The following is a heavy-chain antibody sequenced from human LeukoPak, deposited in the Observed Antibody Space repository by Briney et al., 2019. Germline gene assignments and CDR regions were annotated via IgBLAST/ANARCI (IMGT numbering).Heavy chain of an antibody. CDR1: GFTFSSYW. Sequence: GGSLRLSCAASGFTFSSYWMSWVRQAPGKGLEWVANIKQDGSEKYYVDSVKGRFTISRDNAKNSLYLQMNSLRAEDTAVYYCARDASPGDSSAWLDAFDIWGHGTMVTVSS. CDR3: ARDASPGDSSAWLDAFDI. CDR2: IKQDGSEK. V-gene: IGHV3-7*01. D-gene: IGHD6-19*01. J-gene: IGHJ3*02.